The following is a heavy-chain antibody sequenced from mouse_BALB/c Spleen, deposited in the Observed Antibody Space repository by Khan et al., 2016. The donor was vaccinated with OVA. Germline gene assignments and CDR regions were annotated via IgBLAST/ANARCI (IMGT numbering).Heavy chain of an antibody. Sequence: VQLQQSGPELMKPGASVKISCKASGYSFTTYYIHWMMQSHGKSLEWIGYIDPLSGGTTYNQKFKGKATLTVDRSSSTAYIPLSNLTSEDSAVYYCTRHGDVSWFTYWGQGTLVTVSS. CDR1: GYSFTTYY. V-gene: IGHV1S135*01. J-gene: IGHJ3*01. D-gene: IGHD2-13*01. CDR2: IDPLSGGT. CDR3: TRHGDVSWFTY.